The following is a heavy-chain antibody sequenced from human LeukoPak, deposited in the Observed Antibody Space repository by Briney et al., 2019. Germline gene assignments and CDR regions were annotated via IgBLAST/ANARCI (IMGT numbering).Heavy chain of an antibody. Sequence: SETLSLTCMVSGGSISSYYWSWIRQPAGKGLDGIGRIYTSGSTNYNPSLTSRVTMSVDTSKNQFSLKLSSVTAADTAVYYCARNRITMVRGARQDYYYYMDVWGKGTTVTISS. CDR3: ARNRITMVRGARQDYYYYMDV. CDR1: GGSISSYY. J-gene: IGHJ6*03. V-gene: IGHV4-4*07. CDR2: IYTSGST. D-gene: IGHD3-10*01.